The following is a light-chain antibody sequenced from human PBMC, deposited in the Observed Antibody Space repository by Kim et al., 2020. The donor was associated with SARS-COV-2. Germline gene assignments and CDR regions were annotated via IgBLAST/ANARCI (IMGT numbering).Light chain of an antibody. Sequence: EIVLTQSPATLSLSPGERASLSCRASKSVGTSLVWYKQKVGQAPRLLIYDASKRATDIPAKFSGSGSGTDFTLTISSLESDDFAVYYCHQRSDWPLTFGGGTKVDIK. V-gene: IGKV3-11*01. CDR3: HQRSDWPLT. J-gene: IGKJ4*01. CDR1: KSVGTS. CDR2: DAS.